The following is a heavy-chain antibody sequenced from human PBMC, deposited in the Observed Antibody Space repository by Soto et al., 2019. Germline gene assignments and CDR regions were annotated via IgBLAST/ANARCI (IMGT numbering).Heavy chain of an antibody. CDR1: GYTFPRYD. Sequence: AAVKVSCKASGYTFPRYDINWVRQATGQGREGMGWMNPNSGNTGYAQKFQGRVTMTRNTSISTAYMQLSSLRSEETAVYYCGRGHYSTIVVVVRRYLDGMDVGGQGTTVTVA. D-gene: IGHD3-3*01. CDR3: GRGHYSTIVVVVRRYLDGMDV. J-gene: IGHJ6*02. CDR2: MNPNSGNT. V-gene: IGHV1-8*01.